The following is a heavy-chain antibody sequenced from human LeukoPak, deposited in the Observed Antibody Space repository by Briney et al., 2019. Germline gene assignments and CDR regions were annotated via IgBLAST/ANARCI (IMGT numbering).Heavy chain of an antibody. D-gene: IGHD3-22*01. CDR2: IYYSGNS. CDR1: GGSISTYY. CDR3: AGLGASGNGYLSWFDP. V-gene: IGHV4-59*01. J-gene: IGHJ5*02. Sequence: SETLSLTCTVSGGSISTYYWSWIRQPPGKGLEWIGYIYYSGNSNYNPSLKSRVTISVDTSKNQFSLKLSSVTAADTAVYYCAGLGASGNGYLSWFDPWGQGTLVTVSP.